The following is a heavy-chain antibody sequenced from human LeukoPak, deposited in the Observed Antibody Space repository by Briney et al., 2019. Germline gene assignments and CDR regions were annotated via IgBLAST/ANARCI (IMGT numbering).Heavy chain of an antibody. V-gene: IGHV4-61*02. D-gene: IGHD5-12*01. Sequence: SETLSLTCTVSGGSISSGFYYWSWIRQPAGKGLEWIGRIYTSGSTNYNPFLKSRVTISVDTSKNQFSLKLSSVTAADTAVYYCAKGRKIGGYDGFDPWGQGTLVTVSS. CDR2: IYTSGST. CDR1: GGSISSGFYY. CDR3: AKGRKIGGYDGFDP. J-gene: IGHJ5*02.